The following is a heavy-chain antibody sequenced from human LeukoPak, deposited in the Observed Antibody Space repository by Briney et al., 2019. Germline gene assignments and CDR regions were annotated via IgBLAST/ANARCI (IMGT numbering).Heavy chain of an antibody. CDR2: INPSGGST. V-gene: IGHV1-46*01. Sequence: ASVKVSCKVSGYTLTELSMHWVRQAPGQGLEWMGIINPSGGSTSYAQKFLGRVTMTRDTSTSTVYMELSSLRSEDTAVYYCARGTTVTVRRYNWFDPWGQGTLVTVSS. J-gene: IGHJ5*02. D-gene: IGHD4-11*01. CDR1: GYTLTELS. CDR3: ARGTTVTVRRYNWFDP.